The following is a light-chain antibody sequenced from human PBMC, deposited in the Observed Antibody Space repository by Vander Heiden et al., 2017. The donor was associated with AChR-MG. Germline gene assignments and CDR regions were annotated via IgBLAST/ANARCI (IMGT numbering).Light chain of an antibody. CDR3: ATWSDSLNAWV. CDR2: NNR. Sequence: QSVLAKLPSASGTPGQRVTMSCSGGHSNIENFNFNWYQQFPATAPNLLIYNNRQRPSGVPARFSGSKSCTSASLAISGLQSEDEADYYCATWSDSLNAWVFGGGTKLTVL. J-gene: IGLJ3*02. V-gene: IGLV1-44*01. CDR1: HSNIENFN.